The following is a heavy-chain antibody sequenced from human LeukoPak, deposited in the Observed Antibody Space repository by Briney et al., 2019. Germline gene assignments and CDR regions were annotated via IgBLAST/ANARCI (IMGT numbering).Heavy chain of an antibody. V-gene: IGHV3-23*01. CDR1: GITLSNYG. J-gene: IGHJ4*02. CDR3: AKRGVVIRVILVGFHKEAYYFES. D-gene: IGHD3/OR15-3a*01. CDR2: ISDSGGST. Sequence: GGSLRLSCAVSGITLSNYGMSWVRQAPGKGLEWVAGISDSGGSTKYADSVKGRFTIARDNRKNTLYLQMNSLRAEDTAVYFCAKRGVVIRVILVGFHKEAYYFESWGQGAVVTVSS.